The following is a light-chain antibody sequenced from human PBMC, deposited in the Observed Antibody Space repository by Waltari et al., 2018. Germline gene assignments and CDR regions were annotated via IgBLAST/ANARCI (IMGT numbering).Light chain of an antibody. CDR1: SSDIGAYNY. CDR2: EVR. Sequence: QSALTQPASVSGSPGQSITISCTGTSSDIGAYNYVSWYQHLPGKAPKLIISEVRRRPSGVPNRFSGSKSGNMASLTISGLQAEDEADYYCNSYTTSSTWVFGGGTKLTVL. CDR3: NSYTTSSTWV. J-gene: IGLJ3*02. V-gene: IGLV2-14*01.